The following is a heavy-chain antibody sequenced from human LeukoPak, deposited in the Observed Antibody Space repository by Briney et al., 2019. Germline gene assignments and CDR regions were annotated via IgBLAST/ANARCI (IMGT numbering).Heavy chain of an antibody. V-gene: IGHV1-2*02. CDR1: GYTLTDYW. Sequence: ASVKVSCKASGYTLTDYWMHWVRQAPGQGLEWMGWINPNSGGTNYAQKFQGRVTMTRDTSISTAYMELSRLRSDDTAVYYCARPYYYDSPDAFDIWGQGTMVTVSS. J-gene: IGHJ3*02. CDR2: INPNSGGT. CDR3: ARPYYYDSPDAFDI. D-gene: IGHD3-22*01.